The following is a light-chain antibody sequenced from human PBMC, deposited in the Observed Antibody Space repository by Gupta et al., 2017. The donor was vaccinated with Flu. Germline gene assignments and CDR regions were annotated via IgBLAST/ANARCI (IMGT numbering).Light chain of an antibody. CDR3: GAWDDSLTGPWL. V-gene: IGLV1-47*01. CDR2: RNE. CDR1: ASNVGKNF. Sequence: QSVLTQPASVSGTPGQRVTISCSGSASNVGKNFVYWYQQVPGAAPKLLIYRNELRPSGVPDRFSSSKSGTSASLTISGLRPEDEADYYCGAWDDSLTGPWLFGGGTKLAVL. J-gene: IGLJ3*02.